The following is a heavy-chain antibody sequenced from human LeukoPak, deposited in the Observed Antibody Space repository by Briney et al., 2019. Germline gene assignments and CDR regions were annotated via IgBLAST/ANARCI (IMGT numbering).Heavy chain of an antibody. J-gene: IGHJ5*02. CDR1: GYTFTSYD. CDR3: ARGPSYYYGSGGNWFDP. CDR2: MYPNSGNT. V-gene: IGHV1-8*01. Sequence: VASVKVSCKASGYTFTSYDINWVRQATGQGLEWMGWMYPNSGNTGYAQKFQGRVTMTRNTSISTAYMELSSLRSEDTAVYYCARGPSYYYGSGGNWFDPWGQGTLVTVSS. D-gene: IGHD3-10*01.